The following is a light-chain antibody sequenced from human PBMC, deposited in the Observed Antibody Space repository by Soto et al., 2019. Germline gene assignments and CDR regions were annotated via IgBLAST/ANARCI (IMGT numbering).Light chain of an antibody. Sequence: QSVLTQPASVSGSPGQSITISCTGTSSDVGGYNYVSWYQHHPGKAPKRMIHDVSNRPSGVSNRFSGSKSGNTASLTISGLQAEDEADYYCSSYTSSSPLYVFGTGTKVTVL. V-gene: IGLV2-14*03. J-gene: IGLJ1*01. CDR3: SSYTSSSPLYV. CDR2: DVS. CDR1: SSDVGGYNY.